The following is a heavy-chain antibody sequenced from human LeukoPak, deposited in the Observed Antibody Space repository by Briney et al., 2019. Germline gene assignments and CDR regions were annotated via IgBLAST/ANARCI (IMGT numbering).Heavy chain of an antibody. D-gene: IGHD3-22*01. CDR2: IYSGGNTQYGGP. J-gene: IGHJ4*02. CDR1: GGDVTSNY. CDR3: ASSSGYESSGYRRPPGH. Sequence: GGSLRLSCAASGGDVTSNYMSWVRQAPGKGLEWVSVIYSGGNTQYGGPYYADSVKGRFTISRHNSENTLYLEMNSLTAEDTAVYYCASSSGYESSGYRRPPGHWGQGTLVTVSA. V-gene: IGHV3-53*04.